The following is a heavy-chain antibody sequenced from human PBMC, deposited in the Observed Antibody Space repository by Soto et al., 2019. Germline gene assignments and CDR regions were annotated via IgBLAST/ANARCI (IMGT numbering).Heavy chain of an antibody. CDR3: ARATPPPYYDILTGYYGFDYYYGMAV. J-gene: IGHJ6*02. Sequence: SVKVSCKASGGTFSSYAISWVRQAPGQGLEWMGGIIPIFGTASYAQKFQGRVTITADKSTSTAYMELSSLRSEDTAVYYCARATPPPYYDILTGYYGFDYYYGMAVWGQGTTVTVSS. CDR2: IIPIFGTA. CDR1: GGTFSSYA. D-gene: IGHD3-9*01. V-gene: IGHV1-69*06.